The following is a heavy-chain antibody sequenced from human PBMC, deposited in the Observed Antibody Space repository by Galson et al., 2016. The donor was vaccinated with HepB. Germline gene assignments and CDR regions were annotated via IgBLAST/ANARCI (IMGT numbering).Heavy chain of an antibody. Sequence: ETLSLTCTVSGDSISRSSYYWAWIRQPPGKGLEWIGTIYYSGSTYYNPSLKSRVTISVDTSRNQFSLKLTSVTAADTAVYYCARGGNYWYFDLWGRGTLVTVSS. V-gene: IGHV4-39*01. J-gene: IGHJ2*01. CDR2: IYYSGST. D-gene: IGHD3-16*01. CDR1: GDSISRSSYY. CDR3: ARGGNYWYFDL.